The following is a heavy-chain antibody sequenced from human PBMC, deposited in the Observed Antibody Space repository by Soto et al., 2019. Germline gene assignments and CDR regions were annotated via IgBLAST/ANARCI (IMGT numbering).Heavy chain of an antibody. CDR1: GYTFTDHY. D-gene: IGHD3-22*01. Sequence: QVQLVQSGAEVKKPGASVKVSYVASGYTFTDHYIHWVRQAPGQGLEWMGWINPHSGDTIYAQKFQGRVTLTSDTPISTAYTELGRLSSDDTPVNYCARGQNLNFYDMDFCGRGTTVTVSS. CDR2: INPHSGDT. J-gene: IGHJ6*02. CDR3: ARGQNLNFYDMDF. V-gene: IGHV1-2*02.